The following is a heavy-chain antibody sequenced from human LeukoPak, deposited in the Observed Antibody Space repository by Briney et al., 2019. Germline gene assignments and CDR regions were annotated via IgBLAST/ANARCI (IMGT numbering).Heavy chain of an antibody. CDR2: ISYDEVNK. V-gene: IGHV3-30-3*01. Sequence: GRSLRLSCAASGFTFSSHAMHWVRQVPGKGLEWVAVISYDEVNKYYTDSVKGRFTISRDNSRNTLYLQMNSLRAEDTAVYYCARVDIVVVVAAAETAKNPYYYGMDVWGQGTTVTVSS. J-gene: IGHJ6*02. CDR1: GFTFSSHA. D-gene: IGHD2-15*01. CDR3: ARVDIVVVVAAAETAKNPYYYGMDV.